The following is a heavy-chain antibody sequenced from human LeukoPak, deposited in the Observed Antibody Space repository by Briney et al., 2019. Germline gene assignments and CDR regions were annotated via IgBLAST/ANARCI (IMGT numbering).Heavy chain of an antibody. CDR3: ARESSGYFY. CDR2: ISSSSNFR. CDR1: GFNFSSYG. Sequence: PGGSLRLSCAASGFNFSSYGMNWVRRAPGKGLEWVSSISSSSNFRYYADSVKGRFTISRDNAKNSLYLQMNSLRAEDTAVYYCARESSGYFYWGQGTLVTVSS. J-gene: IGHJ4*02. V-gene: IGHV3-21*01. D-gene: IGHD3-22*01.